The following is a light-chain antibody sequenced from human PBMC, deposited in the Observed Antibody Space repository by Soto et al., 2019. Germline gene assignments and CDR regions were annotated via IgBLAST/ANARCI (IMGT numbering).Light chain of an antibody. CDR3: QSYDISLRGYV. CDR2: VNT. Sequence: QSALTQPPSVSGAPGQRVTISCTGGSSNIGAGYDVHWYQPLPGTAPKLLTYVNTDRPSGVPDRFSGSKSGTSASLAITGLQPEDEADYYCQSYDISLRGYVFGDGTKVTV. J-gene: IGLJ1*01. CDR1: SSNIGAGYD. V-gene: IGLV1-40*01.